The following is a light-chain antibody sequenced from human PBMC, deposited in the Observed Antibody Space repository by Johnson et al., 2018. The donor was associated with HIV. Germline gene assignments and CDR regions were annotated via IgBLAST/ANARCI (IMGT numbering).Light chain of an antibody. Sequence: QSVLTQPPSVSAAPGQKVTISCSGSSSNVGNNYVSWYQHLPRTAPKLLIYDNNKRPSGIPDRFSGSRSGTSATLGITGLQTGDEADYYCGTWDSSLSVYVFGTVTKVTVL. CDR3: GTWDSSLSVYV. J-gene: IGLJ1*01. V-gene: IGLV1-51*01. CDR2: DNN. CDR1: SSNVGNNY.